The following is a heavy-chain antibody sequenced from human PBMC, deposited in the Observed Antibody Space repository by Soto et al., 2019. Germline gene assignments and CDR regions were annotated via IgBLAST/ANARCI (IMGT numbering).Heavy chain of an antibody. J-gene: IGHJ4*02. CDR2: IYYSGST. CDR1: GGSVSSGSYY. D-gene: IGHD4-17*01. Sequence: ASETLSLTCTVSGGSVSSGSYYWSWIRQPPGKGLEWIGYIYYSGSTNYNPSLKSRVTISVDTSKNQFSLKLSSVTAADTAVYYCARDDYGDGPYYWGQGTLVTVSS. V-gene: IGHV4-61*01. CDR3: ARDDYGDGPYY.